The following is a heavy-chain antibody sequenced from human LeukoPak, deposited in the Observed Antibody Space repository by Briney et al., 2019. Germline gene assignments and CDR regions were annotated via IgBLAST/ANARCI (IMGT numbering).Heavy chain of an antibody. CDR2: ISSSSTYI. J-gene: IGHJ4*02. Sequence: GGSLRLSCAASGFTFSSYTMNWVRQAPGKGLEWVSIISSSSTYIYYADSVKGRFTISRDNAKNSLYLQINSLRAEDTAVYYCARDRDYYDRTIDYWGQGTLVTVPS. CDR3: ARDRDYYDRTIDY. D-gene: IGHD3-22*01. V-gene: IGHV3-21*01. CDR1: GFTFSSYT.